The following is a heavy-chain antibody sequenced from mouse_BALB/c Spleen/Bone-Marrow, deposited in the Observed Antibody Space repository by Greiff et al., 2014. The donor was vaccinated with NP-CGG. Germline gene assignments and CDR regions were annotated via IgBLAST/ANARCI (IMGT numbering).Heavy chain of an antibody. CDR3: TRDDSPYWYFDV. J-gene: IGHJ1*01. D-gene: IGHD2-4*01. V-gene: IGHV1-39*01. CDR2: IDPYYGGT. Sequence: EVQLQQSGPELEKPGASVKISCKASGYSFTAYNMNWVKQSNGKSLEWIGSIDPYYGGTSYNQKFKGKATLTVDKSSSTAYMQLKNLTSEDSAVYYCTRDDSPYWYFDVWGAGTTVPVAS. CDR1: GYSFTAYN.